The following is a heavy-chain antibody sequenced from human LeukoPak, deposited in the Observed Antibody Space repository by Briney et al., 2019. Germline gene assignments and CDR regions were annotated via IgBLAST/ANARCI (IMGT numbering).Heavy chain of an antibody. CDR2: MYDSGSP. D-gene: IGHD6-19*01. CDR3: ARARSGWEGGCFDH. J-gene: IGHJ4*02. Sequence: SETLPLTCSVSGGSISGYYWSWIRQPPGKALEWIGYMYDSGSPRYNPSLKSRVTISLDTSKKQFSLKLSSVTAADTAVYYCARARSGWEGGCFDHWGQGNLVTVSS. V-gene: IGHV4-59*01. CDR1: GGSISGYY.